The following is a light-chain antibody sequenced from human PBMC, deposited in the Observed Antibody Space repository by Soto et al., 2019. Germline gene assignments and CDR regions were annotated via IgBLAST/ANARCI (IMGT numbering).Light chain of an antibody. CDR1: NIGGKS. V-gene: IGLV3-21*02. CDR2: DDS. CDR3: QVWESGRAV. Sequence: SYELTQPPSVSVAPGQTARITCGGNNIGGKSVHWYQQKPGQAPVLVVYDDSDRPSGIPERFSGSNSVNTATLTISRVAAGDEADYYCQVWESGRAVFGTGTKATVL. J-gene: IGLJ1*01.